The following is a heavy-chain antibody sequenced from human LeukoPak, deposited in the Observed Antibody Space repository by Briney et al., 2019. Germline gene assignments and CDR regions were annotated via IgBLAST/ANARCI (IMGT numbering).Heavy chain of an antibody. J-gene: IGHJ6*03. V-gene: IGHV3-48*01. CDR2: ISSSSSTI. Sequence: GGSLRLSCAASGFTFSTYSMNWVRQAPGKGLEWLSYISSSSSTIYYADSVKGRFTISRDNAKNSLDLQMNSLRAEDTAVYYCAKVAHAYYYYYDYMDVWGKGTTATISS. CDR3: AKVAHAYYYYYDYMDV. CDR1: GFTFSTYS.